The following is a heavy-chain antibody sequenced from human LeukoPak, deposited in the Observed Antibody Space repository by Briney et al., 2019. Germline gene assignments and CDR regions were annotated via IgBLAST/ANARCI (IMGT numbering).Heavy chain of an antibody. CDR3: ARDEYLWVVIQLGLFDY. CDR1: GFTFSSYA. CDR2: ISSDGNNK. D-gene: IGHD2-2*01. J-gene: IGHJ4*02. V-gene: IGHV3-30-3*01. Sequence: GGSLRLSCAASGFTFSSYAMHWVRQAPGKGLEWVAVISSDGNNKYYADSVKGRFTISRDNSKNTLYLQMNSLIAEDTAVYYCARDEYLWVVIQLGLFDYWGQGTLVTVSS.